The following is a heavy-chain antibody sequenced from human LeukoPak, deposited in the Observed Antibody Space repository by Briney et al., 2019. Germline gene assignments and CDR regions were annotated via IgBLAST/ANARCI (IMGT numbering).Heavy chain of an antibody. CDR1: GYTFTCYY. J-gene: IGHJ5*02. V-gene: IGHV1-46*01. CDR2: INPSGGST. CDR3: AREVGMTTVPVGWFDP. Sequence: ASVKVSCKASGYTFTCYYMHWVRQAPGQGLEWMGIINPSGGSTSYAQKFQGRVTMTRDTSTSTVYMELSSLRSEDTAVYYCAREVGMTTVPVGWFDPWGQGTLVTVSS. D-gene: IGHD4-17*01.